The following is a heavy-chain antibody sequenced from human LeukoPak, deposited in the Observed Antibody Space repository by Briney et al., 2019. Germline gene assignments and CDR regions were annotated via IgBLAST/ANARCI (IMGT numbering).Heavy chain of an antibody. CDR2: IFYSGGT. CDR3: ARVDYYDGNWFDP. CDR1: GGSINTPNYY. D-gene: IGHD3-22*01. Sequence: PSETLSLTCTVSGGSINTPNYYWGWIRQTPGKGLEWIGNIFYSGGTYYSPSLTSRVTISLDTSRNQFSLKLNSVTAADTAVYYCARVDYYDGNWFDPWGQGTLVTVSS. V-gene: IGHV4-39*07. J-gene: IGHJ5*02.